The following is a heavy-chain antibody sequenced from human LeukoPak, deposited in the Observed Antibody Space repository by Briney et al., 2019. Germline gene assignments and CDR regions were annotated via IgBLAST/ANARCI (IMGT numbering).Heavy chain of an antibody. D-gene: IGHD6-6*01. V-gene: IGHV4-59*08. CDR2: IYYSGST. Sequence: SETLSLTCTVSGGSISSYYWSWIRQPPGKGLEWIGYIYYSGSTNYNPSLKSRVTISVDTSKNQFSLKLSSATAADTAVYYCARHQIGYSSSIDYWGQGTLVTVSS. CDR3: ARHQIGYSSSIDY. J-gene: IGHJ4*02. CDR1: GGSISSYY.